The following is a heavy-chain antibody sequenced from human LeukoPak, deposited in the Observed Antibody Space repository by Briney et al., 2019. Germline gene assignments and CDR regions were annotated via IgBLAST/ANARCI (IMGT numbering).Heavy chain of an antibody. Sequence: PGGSLRLSCAASGFTFSSYSMTWVRQAPGKGLEWVSAISGSGGSTYYADSVKGRFTISRDNSKNTLYLQMNSLRAEDMAVYYCAKDIVMVRGVIPDAFDIWGQGTMVTVSS. J-gene: IGHJ3*02. CDR2: ISGSGGST. CDR3: AKDIVMVRGVIPDAFDI. CDR1: GFTFSSYS. D-gene: IGHD3-10*01. V-gene: IGHV3-23*01.